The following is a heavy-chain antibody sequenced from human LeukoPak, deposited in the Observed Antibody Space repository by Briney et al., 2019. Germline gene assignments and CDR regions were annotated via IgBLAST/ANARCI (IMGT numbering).Heavy chain of an antibody. CDR3: ARAMRWFGEEFDY. Sequence: GESLEISCKGSGYSFTRYWIGWVRQMPGKGLEWMGIIYPGDSDTRYSPSFQGQVTISADKSISTAYLQWSSLKASDTAMYYCARAMRWFGEEFDYWGQGTLVTVSS. D-gene: IGHD3-10*01. CDR2: IYPGDSDT. J-gene: IGHJ4*02. CDR1: GYSFTRYW. V-gene: IGHV5-51*01.